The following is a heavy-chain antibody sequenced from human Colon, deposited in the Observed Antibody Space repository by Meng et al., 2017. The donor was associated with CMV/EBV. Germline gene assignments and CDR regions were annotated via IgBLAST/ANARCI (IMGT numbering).Heavy chain of an antibody. CDR1: GYNFNGKY. J-gene: IGHJ4*02. CDR3: ARDSGRGYYADY. D-gene: IGHD2-15*01. V-gene: IGHV1-2*06. CDR2: IHPNNGDI. Sequence: CKVSGYNFNGKYIHWLRQAPGQGLEWMGRIHPNNGDISYGQRFQDRVTMTRDTSITTAYMELSSLRSGDTAVYYCARDSGRGYYADYWGQGTLVTVSS.